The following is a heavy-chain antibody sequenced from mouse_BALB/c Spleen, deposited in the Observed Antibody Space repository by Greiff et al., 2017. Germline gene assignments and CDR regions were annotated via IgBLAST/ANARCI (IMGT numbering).Heavy chain of an antibody. D-gene: IGHD1-1*01. CDR1: GYTFTDYV. CDR2: IYPGSGST. CDR3: ARCYYGYWYFDV. V-gene: IGHV1-77*01. Sequence: QVQLKQSGPELVKPGASVKMSCKASGYTFTDYVISWVKQRTGQGLEWIGEIYPGSGSTYYNEKFKGKATLTADKSSNTAYMQLSSLTSEDSAVYFCARCYYGYWYFDVWGAGTTVTVSS. J-gene: IGHJ1*01.